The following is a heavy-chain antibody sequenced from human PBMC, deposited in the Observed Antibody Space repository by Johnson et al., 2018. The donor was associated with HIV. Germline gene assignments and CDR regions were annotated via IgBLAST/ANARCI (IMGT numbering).Heavy chain of an antibody. CDR1: GFTFDDHG. V-gene: IGHV3-20*04. Sequence: VQLVESGGGVVQPGRSLRLSCAASGFTFDDHGMSWVRQAPGKGLEWISGINWNGGNRGYADSVKGQFIISRDNGKNSLYLQMNSLRAEDTALYYCARGVGATTVAAFDIWGLGTMVTVSS. CDR3: ARGVGATTVAAFDI. J-gene: IGHJ3*02. D-gene: IGHD1-26*01. CDR2: INWNGGNR.